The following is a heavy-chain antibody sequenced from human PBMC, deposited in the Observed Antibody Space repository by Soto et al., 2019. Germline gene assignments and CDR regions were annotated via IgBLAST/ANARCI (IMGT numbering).Heavy chain of an antibody. D-gene: IGHD6-6*01. V-gene: IGHV2-5*02. Sequence: QITLKVSGPPLVKPTQTLTLTCTFSGFSLTTDDVGVGWIRQFPGKALDWLAVVYWDDDKRYSPSLKSRLTITKDTSKNQVFLTMSNMDPVDTATYYCAHTRYSISSFDYWGQGTLVTVSS. CDR1: GFSLTTDDVG. CDR2: VYWDDDK. CDR3: AHTRYSISSFDY. J-gene: IGHJ4*02.